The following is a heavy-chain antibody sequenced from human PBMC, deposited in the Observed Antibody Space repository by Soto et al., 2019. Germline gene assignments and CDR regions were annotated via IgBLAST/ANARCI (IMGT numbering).Heavy chain of an antibody. CDR3: ARDDCSGGSCYPYYFDY. CDR2: ISSSSSTI. CDR1: GFTFSSYS. J-gene: IGHJ4*02. V-gene: IGHV3-48*02. Sequence: GGSLRLSCAASGFTFSSYSMNWVRQAPGKGLEWVSYISSSSSTIYYADSVKGRFTISRDNAKNSLYLQMNSLRDEDTAVYYCARDDCSGGSCYPYYFDYWGQGTLVTVSS. D-gene: IGHD2-15*01.